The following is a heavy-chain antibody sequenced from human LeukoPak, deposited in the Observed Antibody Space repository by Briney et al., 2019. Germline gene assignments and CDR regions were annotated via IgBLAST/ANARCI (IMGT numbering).Heavy chain of an antibody. J-gene: IGHJ4*02. Sequence: PSQTLSLTCTVYGGSISSGDYYWSWIRKPPGKGLEWIGYIYYSGSTYYNPSLKSRVTISVDTSKNQFSLKLSSVTAADTAVYYCARGGDYGGKSETDYWGQGTLVTVSS. CDR2: IYYSGST. D-gene: IGHD4-23*01. CDR3: ARGGDYGGKSETDY. CDR1: GGSISSGDYY. V-gene: IGHV4-30-4*08.